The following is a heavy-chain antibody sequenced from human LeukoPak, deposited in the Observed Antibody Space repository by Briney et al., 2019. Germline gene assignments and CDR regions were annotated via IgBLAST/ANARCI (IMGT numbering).Heavy chain of an antibody. Sequence: GGSLRLSCAASGFTVSSNYMSWVRQAPGKGLEWVSVIYSGGSTYYADSVKGRFTISRDNSKNTLYLQMNSLRAEDTAVYYCARDGRGPQAGRGYDILTGYYRAGYYGMDVWGQGTTVTVSS. D-gene: IGHD3-9*01. CDR2: IYSGGST. J-gene: IGHJ6*02. CDR1: GFTVSSNY. V-gene: IGHV3-66*01. CDR3: ARDGRGPQAGRGYDILTGYYRAGYYGMDV.